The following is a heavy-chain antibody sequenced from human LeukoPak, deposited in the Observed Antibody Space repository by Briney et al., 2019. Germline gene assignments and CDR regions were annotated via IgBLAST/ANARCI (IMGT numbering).Heavy chain of an antibody. CDR2: INSDGSST. Sequence: GGSLRLSCAASGFTFSSYWMHWLRQAPGKGLVWVSRINSDGSSTSYADSVKGRFTISRDNAKNTLYLQMNRLRAEDTVVYYCALMAGNSYFGYWGQGTLVTVSS. J-gene: IGHJ4*02. V-gene: IGHV3-74*01. D-gene: IGHD4-23*01. CDR1: GFTFSSYW. CDR3: ALMAGNSYFGY.